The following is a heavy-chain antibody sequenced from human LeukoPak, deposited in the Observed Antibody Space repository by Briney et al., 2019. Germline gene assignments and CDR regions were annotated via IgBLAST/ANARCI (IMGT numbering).Heavy chain of an antibody. CDR3: AKKLPGASYYFDF. J-gene: IGHJ4*02. Sequence: GGSLRLSCIASGFTLSNYDMTWVRQTPGKGLEYVSSIGSGGYTFYAGSVKGRFSISRDISQNTVYLQMNSLRAEDTAMYFCAKKLPGASYYFDFWGQGTLVTVSS. V-gene: IGHV3-23*01. D-gene: IGHD7-27*01. CDR2: IGSGGYT. CDR1: GFTLSNYD.